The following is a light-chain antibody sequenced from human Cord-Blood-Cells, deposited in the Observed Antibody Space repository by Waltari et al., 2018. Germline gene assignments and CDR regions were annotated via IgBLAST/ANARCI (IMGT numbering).Light chain of an antibody. CDR3: QQHDSTPDS. J-gene: IGKJ2*03. CDR2: WAA. Sequence: VTTQTRDSLTVSLGLRPTITCKSSASVLFCSNNKNYSTWYQQKPGQPPKLLIYWAATREAGVPARFSGSGSGTDGTRTSSSLQAEDGSVDFCQQHDSTPDSLGHGTKSEIK. V-gene: IGKV4-1*01. CDR1: ASVLFCSNNKNY.